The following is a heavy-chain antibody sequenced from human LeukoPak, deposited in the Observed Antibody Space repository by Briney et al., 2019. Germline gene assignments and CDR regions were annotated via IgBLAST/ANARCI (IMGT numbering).Heavy chain of an antibody. CDR3: ARRRDGYNKCDGCLVFDI. CDR1: GYSFTSYW. D-gene: IGHD5-24*01. V-gene: IGHV5-51*01. CDR2: IYPGESDT. Sequence: GESLKISCKGSGYSFTSYWISWVRQMPGKGLEWRGIIYPGESDTRYSPSFQGQVTISADKSISTAYLQWSSLKASDTAMYYCARRRDGYNKCDGCLVFDIWGQGTMVTVSS. J-gene: IGHJ3*02.